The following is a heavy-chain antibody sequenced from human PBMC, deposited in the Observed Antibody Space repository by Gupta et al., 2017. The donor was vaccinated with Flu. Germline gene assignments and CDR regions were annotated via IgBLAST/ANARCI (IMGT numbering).Heavy chain of an antibody. D-gene: IGHD2-15*01. CDR1: GFTFDDYA. CDR2: ISWNSGSI. CDR3: AKDRWYCSGGSCYYYYYYYGMDV. Sequence: EVQLVESGGGLVQPGRSLRLSCAASGFTFDDYAMHWVRQAPGKGLEWVSGISWNSGSIGYADSVKGRFTISRDNAKNSLYLQMNSLRAEDTALYYCAKDRWYCSGGSCYYYYYYYGMDVWGQGTTVTVSS. J-gene: IGHJ6*02. V-gene: IGHV3-9*01.